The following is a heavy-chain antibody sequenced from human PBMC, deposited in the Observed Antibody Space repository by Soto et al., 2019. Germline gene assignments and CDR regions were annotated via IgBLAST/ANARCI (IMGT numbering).Heavy chain of an antibody. J-gene: IGHJ6*02. CDR1: GFTFSSYG. CDR3: ARDGVSYDISCGMDV. V-gene: IGHV3-33*01. Sequence: QVQLVESGGGVVQPGRSLRLSCAASGFTFSSYGMHWVRQAPGKGLEWVAVIWYDGSNKYYADSVKGRFTISRDNSKNTLYLQMNSLRAEDTAVYYCARDGVSYDISCGMDVWGQGTTVTVSS. D-gene: IGHD3-9*01. CDR2: IWYDGSNK.